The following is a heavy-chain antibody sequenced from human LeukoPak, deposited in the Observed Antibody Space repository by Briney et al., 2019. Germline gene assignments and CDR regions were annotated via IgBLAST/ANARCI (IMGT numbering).Heavy chain of an antibody. CDR1: GFTFSSYA. V-gene: IGHV3-23*01. CDR2: ISGSGGST. Sequence: GGSLRLSCAASGFTFSSYAMSWVRQAPGKGLEXXXAISGSGGSTYYADPVKGRFTISRDNSKNTLYLQMNSLRAEDTAVYYCAKARGMVRGAIDYWGQGTLVTVSS. J-gene: IGHJ4*02. D-gene: IGHD3-10*01. CDR3: AKARGMVRGAIDY.